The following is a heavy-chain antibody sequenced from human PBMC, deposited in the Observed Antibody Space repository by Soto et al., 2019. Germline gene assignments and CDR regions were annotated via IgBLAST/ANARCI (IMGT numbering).Heavy chain of an antibody. V-gene: IGHV3-23*01. J-gene: IGHJ4*02. CDR1: GFTFSNSA. CDR2: ISDSGVST. Sequence: PGASLRLSCAASGFTFSNSAMSWVPHAPGKGMDWVSSISDSGVSTYYADPVKGRFTISRDNSKSTLYLQMNSLRAEDTAVYYCAKETYNGSSNFDDWGQGTLVTVSS. CDR3: AKETYNGSSNFDD. D-gene: IGHD3-10*01.